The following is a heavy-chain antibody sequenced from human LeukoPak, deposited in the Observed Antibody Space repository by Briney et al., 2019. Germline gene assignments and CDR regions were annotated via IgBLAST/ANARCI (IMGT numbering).Heavy chain of an antibody. V-gene: IGHV3-21*01. D-gene: IGHD5-24*01. CDR2: ISGGSSNI. CDR3: VRDRDGYNFDY. J-gene: IGHJ4*02. CDR1: EFTFSTYS. Sequence: PGGSLRLSCAASEFTFSTYSMNWVRQAPGKGLEWVSSISGGSSNIYYADSLKGRFTISRDNAKNSLSLQMNSLRADDTAVYYCVRDRDGYNFDYWGQGTLVTVSS.